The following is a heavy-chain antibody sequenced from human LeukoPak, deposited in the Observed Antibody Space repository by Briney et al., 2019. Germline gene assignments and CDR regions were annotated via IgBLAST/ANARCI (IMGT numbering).Heavy chain of an antibody. V-gene: IGHV4-4*02. D-gene: IGHD3-10*01. CDR1: GGSISSSNW. CDR3: ARDLPFGGDYYGSGSYPQGSDY. J-gene: IGHJ4*02. CDR2: IYHSGST. Sequence: SGTLSLTCAVSGGSISSSNWWSWVRQPPGKGLEWIGEIYHSGSTNYNPSLKSRVTISVDKSKNQFSLKLSSVTAADTAVYYCARDLPFGGDYYGSGSYPQGSDYWGQGTLVTVSS.